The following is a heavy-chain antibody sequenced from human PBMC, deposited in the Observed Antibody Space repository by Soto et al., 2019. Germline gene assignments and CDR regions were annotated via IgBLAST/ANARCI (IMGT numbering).Heavy chain of an antibody. CDR1: GGTFSSYT. D-gene: IGHD2-2*01. J-gene: IGHJ4*02. Sequence: QVQLVQSGAVVKKPGSSVKVSCKASGGTFSSYTISWVRQAPGQGLEWMGRIIPILGIANYAPKFQGRVTITADKSTSTAYMELSSLRSEDTAVYYCARLCSSTSCYSVYWGQGTLVTVSS. V-gene: IGHV1-69*02. CDR3: ARLCSSTSCYSVY. CDR2: IIPILGIA.